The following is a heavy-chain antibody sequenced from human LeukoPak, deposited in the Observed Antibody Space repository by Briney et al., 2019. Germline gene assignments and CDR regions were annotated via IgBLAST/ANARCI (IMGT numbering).Heavy chain of an antibody. D-gene: IGHD5-18*01. Sequence: GGSLRRSCAASGFTFSSYEMNWVRQAPGKGLEWVSYISSSGSTIYYADSVKGRFTISRDNAKNSLYLQMNSLRAEDTAVYYCAVSEIYSITDYWGQGTLVTVSS. J-gene: IGHJ4*02. V-gene: IGHV3-48*03. CDR3: AVSEIYSITDY. CDR1: GFTFSSYE. CDR2: ISSSGSTI.